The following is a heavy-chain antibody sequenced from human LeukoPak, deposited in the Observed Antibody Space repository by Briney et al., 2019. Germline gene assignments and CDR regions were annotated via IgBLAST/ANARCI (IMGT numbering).Heavy chain of an antibody. CDR3: AKLSGTYGTTSRVLDP. Sequence: GGSLRLSCAASGFTFTTYAMSWVRQAPGKGLEWVSVISGGGDTTYYTESVKGRFTISRDNSKNTLYLQMNSLRAEDTAIYYCAKLSGTYGTTSRVLDPWGQGTLVAVSS. J-gene: IGHJ5*02. CDR1: GFTFTTYA. V-gene: IGHV3-23*01. D-gene: IGHD1-1*01. CDR2: ISGGGDTT.